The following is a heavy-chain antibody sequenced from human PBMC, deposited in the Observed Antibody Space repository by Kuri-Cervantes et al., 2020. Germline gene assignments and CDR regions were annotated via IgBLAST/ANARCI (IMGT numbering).Heavy chain of an antibody. CDR1: GGSVSSGSYY. D-gene: IGHD3-22*01. CDR2: IYYSGST. Sequence: GSLRLSCTVSGGSVSSGSYYWSWIRQPPGKGLEWIGYIYYSGSTNYNPSLKSRVTISVDTSKNQFSLKLSSVTAADTAVYYCASSSGWLLLREGDPFDYWGQGTLVTVSS. CDR3: ASSSGWLLLREGDPFDY. V-gene: IGHV4-61*01. J-gene: IGHJ4*02.